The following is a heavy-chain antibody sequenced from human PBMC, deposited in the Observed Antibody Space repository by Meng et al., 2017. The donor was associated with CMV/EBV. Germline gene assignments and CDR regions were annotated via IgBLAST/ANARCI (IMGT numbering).Heavy chain of an antibody. CDR1: GFTFSSYE. CDR3: ARDLGAARPDALDI. CDR2: ISSSGSTI. J-gene: IGHJ3*02. V-gene: IGHV3-48*03. D-gene: IGHD6-6*01. Sequence: GESLKISCAASGFTFSSYEMNWVRQAPGKGLEWVSYISSSGSTIYYADSVKGRFTISRDNAKNSLYLQMNSLRAEDTAVYYCARDLGAARPDALDIWGQGTMVTVSS.